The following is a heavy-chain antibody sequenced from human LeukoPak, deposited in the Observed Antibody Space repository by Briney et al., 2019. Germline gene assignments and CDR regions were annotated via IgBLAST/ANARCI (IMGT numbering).Heavy chain of an antibody. CDR1: GYTFTSYG. D-gene: IGHD6-19*01. J-gene: IGHJ4*02. V-gene: IGHV1-18*01. CDR2: ISAYNGNT. CDR3: ARDLGYSSGWYSDY. Sequence: GASVKVSCKASGYTFTSYGISWVRQAPGQGLEWMGWISAYNGNTNYAQKLQGRVTMTTDTSTRTASMELRSLRSDDTAVYYCARDLGYSSGWYSDYWGQGTLVTVSS.